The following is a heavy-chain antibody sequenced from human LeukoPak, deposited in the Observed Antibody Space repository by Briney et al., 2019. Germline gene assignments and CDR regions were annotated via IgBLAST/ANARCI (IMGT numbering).Heavy chain of an antibody. CDR2: ISSSSSYI. CDR3: ARDGSGSYHTPFPFDY. V-gene: IGHV3-21*01. D-gene: IGHD3-10*01. CDR1: GFTFSSYS. Sequence: GGSLRLSCAASGFTFSSYSMNWVRQAPGKGLEWVSSISSSSSYIYYADSVKGRFTISRDNAKNSLYLQMNSLRAEDTAVYYCARDGSGSYHTPFPFDYWGQGTLVTVSS. J-gene: IGHJ4*02.